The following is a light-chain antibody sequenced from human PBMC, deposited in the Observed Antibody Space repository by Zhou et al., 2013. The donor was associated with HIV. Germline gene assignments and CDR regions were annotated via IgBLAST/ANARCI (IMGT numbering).Light chain of an antibody. J-gene: IGKJ5*01. CDR1: QSISSW. CDR3: QQYNTNPIS. Sequence: DIQMTQSPSTLSASVGDRVTITCRASQSISSWLAWYQQRPGQAPNLLIYKASSLETGVPVRFSGSRSGTEFTLTIASLQPDDSATYYCQQYNTNPISFGQGTRLEI. CDR2: KAS. V-gene: IGKV1-5*03.